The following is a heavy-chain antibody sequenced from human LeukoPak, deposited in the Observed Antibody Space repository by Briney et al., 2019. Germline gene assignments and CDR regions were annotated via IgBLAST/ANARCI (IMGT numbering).Heavy chain of an antibody. V-gene: IGHV3-13*05. CDR3: AREYSSSSGDYYGMDV. J-gene: IGHJ6*02. Sequence: GGSLRLSCVGFGFSFSSYDMHWVRQATGKGLEWVSAIGTAGDPYYPGSVKGRFTISRENAKNSLYLQMNSLRAGDTAVYYCAREYSSSSGDYYGMDVWGQGTTVTVSS. CDR1: GFSFSSYD. D-gene: IGHD6-6*01. CDR2: IGTAGDP.